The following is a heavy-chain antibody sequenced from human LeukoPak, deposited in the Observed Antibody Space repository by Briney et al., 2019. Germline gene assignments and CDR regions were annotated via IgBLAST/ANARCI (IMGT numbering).Heavy chain of an antibody. J-gene: IGHJ4*02. CDR1: GFTVSSNY. CDR3: ATTLRGGKFDY. V-gene: IGHV3-53*04. Sequence: GGSLRLSCAASGFTVSSNYMNWVRQAPGKGLEWVSIIYRGGNTYYADSVKGRFTISRHNSRDTMYLQMNSLRTEDTAVYYCATTLRGGKFDYWGQGTLVTVSS. CDR2: IYRGGNT. D-gene: IGHD4-23*01.